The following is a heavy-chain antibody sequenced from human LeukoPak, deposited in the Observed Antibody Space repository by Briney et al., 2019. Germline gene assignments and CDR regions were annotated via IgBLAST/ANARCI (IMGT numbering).Heavy chain of an antibody. Sequence: GGSLRLSCAASGFSVCSNYMSWVRQAPGKGLEWVSVIFSGGTTYYADSVKGRFTISRDNSKNTLYLQMNSLRAEDTAVYYCAREGNYYDMDVWGQGTTVTVSS. V-gene: IGHV3-53*01. CDR2: IFSGGTT. J-gene: IGHJ6*02. CDR1: GFSVCSNY. CDR3: AREGNYYDMDV.